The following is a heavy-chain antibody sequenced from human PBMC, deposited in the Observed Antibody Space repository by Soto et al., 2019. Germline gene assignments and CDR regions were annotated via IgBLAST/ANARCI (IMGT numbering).Heavy chain of an antibody. V-gene: IGHV4-31*03. D-gene: IGHD6-13*01. CDR3: ARGLAAAGIDYYYYGMDV. CDR1: GGSISSGGYY. Sequence: PSETLSLTCTVSGGSISSGGYYWSWIRQHPGKGLEWIGYIYYSGSTYYNPSLKSRVTTSVDTSKNQFSLKLSSVTAADTAVYYCARGLAAAGIDYYYYGMDVWGQGTTVTVSS. J-gene: IGHJ6*02. CDR2: IYYSGST.